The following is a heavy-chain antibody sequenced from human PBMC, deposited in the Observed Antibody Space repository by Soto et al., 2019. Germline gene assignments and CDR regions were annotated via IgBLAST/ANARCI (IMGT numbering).Heavy chain of an antibody. CDR2: ISSSNSAI. D-gene: IGHD1-1*01. V-gene: IGHV3-11*01. CDR3: PKPPPVLWNAYTEV. J-gene: IGHJ6*03. Sequence: QVQLVQSGGGLVKPGGSLRLSCAASGFTFTDYYMSWIRQAPGKGLEWVSYISSSNSAIYYAYSVKGRFTISRDNPKKSLYLHMNSLRAEDTAAYYGPKPPPVLWNAYTEVWGRGTTVTVSS. CDR1: GFTFTDYY.